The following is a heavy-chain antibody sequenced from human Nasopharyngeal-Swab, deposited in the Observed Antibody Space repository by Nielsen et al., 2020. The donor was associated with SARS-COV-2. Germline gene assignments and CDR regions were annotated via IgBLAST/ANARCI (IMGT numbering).Heavy chain of an antibody. V-gene: IGHV3-23*01. Sequence: GESLKISCAASGFTFSNFAMSWVRQAPGKGLEWVSVISGGSDSTYYTDSVRGRFTISRDNSKNTLNLQMNNLRAEDTAIYYCAKDRDSGDDSEEYYNYYGMDVWGQGAPVTVSS. CDR3: AKDRDSGDDSEEYYNYYGMDV. CDR2: ISGGSDST. D-gene: IGHD5-12*01. CDR1: GFTFSNFA. J-gene: IGHJ6*02.